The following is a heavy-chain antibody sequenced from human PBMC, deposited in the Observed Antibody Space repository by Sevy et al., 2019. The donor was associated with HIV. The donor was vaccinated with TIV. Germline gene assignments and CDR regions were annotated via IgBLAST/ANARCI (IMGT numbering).Heavy chain of an antibody. V-gene: IGHV4-59*01. J-gene: IGHJ4*02. Sequence: SETLSLTCTVSGGSISSYYWSWIRQPPGKGLEWIGYIYYSGSTNYNPSLKSRVTISVDTSKNQFSLKLSSVTAADTAVYYCARDGGRDGYNSFDYWGQGTLDTVSS. D-gene: IGHD5-12*01. CDR3: ARDGGRDGYNSFDY. CDR2: IYYSGST. CDR1: GGSISSYY.